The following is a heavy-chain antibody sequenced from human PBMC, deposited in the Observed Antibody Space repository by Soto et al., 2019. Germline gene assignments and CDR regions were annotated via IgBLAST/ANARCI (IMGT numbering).Heavy chain of an antibody. CDR1: GFTLSNAW. J-gene: IGHJ1*01. Sequence: GGSLRLSCAASGFTLSNAWVSWVRQAPGKGLEWVGRIKNKIEGGTTDYAVPVKGRFTISRDDSKNMLYLQMNRLITEDTAVYYCAPNWNFHYWGQGTPVTLSS. CDR3: APNWNFHY. D-gene: IGHD3-3*01. V-gene: IGHV3-15*01. CDR2: IKNKIEGGTT.